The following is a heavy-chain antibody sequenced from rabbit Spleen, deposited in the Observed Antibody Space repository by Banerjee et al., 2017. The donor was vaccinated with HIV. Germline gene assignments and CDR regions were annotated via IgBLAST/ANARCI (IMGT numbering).Heavy chain of an antibody. CDR1: GFSFSSGSY. CDR2: IYGGGSGCF. J-gene: IGHJ6*01. D-gene: IGHD6-1*01. V-gene: IGHV1S45*01. Sequence: QEQLEESGGDLVKPGASLTLTCTASGFSFSSGSYMCWVRQAPGKGLEWIACIYGGGSGCFLQANWGKGPIPLPKTPADRGAPQNAKLAAADTAPFFWGGNGFCFRYACDLWGPGTLVTVS. CDR3: GGNGFCFRYACDL.